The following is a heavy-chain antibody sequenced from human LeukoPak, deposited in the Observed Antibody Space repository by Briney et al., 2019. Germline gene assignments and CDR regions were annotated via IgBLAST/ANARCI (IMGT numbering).Heavy chain of an antibody. J-gene: IGHJ3*02. Sequence: GGSLRLSCAASGFTFSSYGMHWVRQAPGKGLEWVAVISYDGSNKYYADSVKGRFTISRDNSKNTLYLQMNSLRAEDTAVYYCIGYSSSWYDSGAFDIWGQGTMVTVSS. V-gene: IGHV3-30*19. CDR1: GFTFSSYG. CDR2: ISYDGSNK. D-gene: IGHD6-13*01. CDR3: IGYSSSWYDSGAFDI.